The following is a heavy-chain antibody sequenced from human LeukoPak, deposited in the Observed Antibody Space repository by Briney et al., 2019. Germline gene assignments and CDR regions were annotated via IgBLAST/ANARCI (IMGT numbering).Heavy chain of an antibody. CDR1: GYTFTSYY. D-gene: IGHD1-26*01. CDR2: INPSSGST. J-gene: IGHJ4*02. V-gene: IGHV1-46*01. CDR3: ARDRVRATLCDY. Sequence: GASVEVSCKASGYTFTSYYMHRVRQAPGQRLGWMGRINPSSGSTSYAQKFQSRATMTRDTSTSTIYMELSSLRSEDTAVCDCARDRVRATLCDYWGQGTLVTVSS.